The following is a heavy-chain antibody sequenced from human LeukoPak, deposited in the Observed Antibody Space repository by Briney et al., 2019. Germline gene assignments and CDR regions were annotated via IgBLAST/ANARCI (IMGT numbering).Heavy chain of an antibody. J-gene: IGHJ4*02. D-gene: IGHD6-19*01. V-gene: IGHV3-48*01. CDR1: GFTFSSYS. CDR3: ASGGSSGWYFSTIYYFDY. CDR2: ISSSSSTI. Sequence: GGSLRLSCAASGFTFSSYSMNWVRQAPGKGLEWVSYISSSSSTIYYADSVKGRFTISRDNAKNSLYLQMNSLRAEDTAAYYCASGGSSGWYFSTIYYFDYWGQGTLVTVSS.